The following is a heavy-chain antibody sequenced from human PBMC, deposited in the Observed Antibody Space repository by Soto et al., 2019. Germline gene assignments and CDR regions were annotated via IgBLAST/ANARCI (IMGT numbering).Heavy chain of an antibody. CDR1: GFTFSSYW. V-gene: IGHV3-74*01. J-gene: IGHJ6*03. D-gene: IGHD4-17*01. CDR2: INSDGSST. Sequence: VQLVESGGGLVQPGGSLRLSCAASGFTFSSYWMHWVRQAPGKGLVWVSRINSDGSSTSYADSVKGRFTISRDNAKNTLYLQMNSLRAEDTAVYYCARAWGYGDYYYYYYMDVWGKGTTVTVSS. CDR3: ARAWGYGDYYYYYYMDV.